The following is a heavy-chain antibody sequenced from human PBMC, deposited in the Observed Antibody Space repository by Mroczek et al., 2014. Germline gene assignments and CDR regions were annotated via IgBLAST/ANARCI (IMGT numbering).Heavy chain of an antibody. CDR2: ISYDGSNK. J-gene: IGHJ2*01. CDR1: GFTFSSYG. V-gene: IGHV3-30*03. Sequence: QVQLVQSGGGVVQPGRSLRLSCAASGFTFSSYGMHWVRQAPGKGLEWVAVISYDGSNKYYADSVKGRFTISRDNSKNTLYLQMNSLRAEDTAVYYCATEWYFDLWGRGTLVTVSS. CDR3: ATEWYFDL.